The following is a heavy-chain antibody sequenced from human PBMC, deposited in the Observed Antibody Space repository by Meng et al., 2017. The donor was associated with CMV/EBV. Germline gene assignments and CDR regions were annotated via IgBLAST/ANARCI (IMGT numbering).Heavy chain of an antibody. Sequence: ASVKVSCKASGYTFTSYDINWVRQATGQGLEWMGWMNPNSGNTGYAQKFQGRVTMTRNTFISTAYMELSSLRSEDTAVYYCARGQGEYYYYGMDVWGQGTTVTVSS. D-gene: IGHD3-16*01. V-gene: IGHV1-8*01. CDR2: MNPNSGNT. J-gene: IGHJ6*02. CDR1: GYTFTSYD. CDR3: ARGQGEYYYYGMDV.